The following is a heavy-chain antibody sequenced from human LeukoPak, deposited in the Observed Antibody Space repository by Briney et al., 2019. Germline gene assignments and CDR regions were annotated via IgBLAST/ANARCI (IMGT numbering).Heavy chain of an antibody. J-gene: IGHJ6*03. V-gene: IGHV1-69*13. CDR1: GYTFTSYA. D-gene: IGHD2-2*01. Sequence: SVKVSCKASGYTFTSYAMNWVRQAPGQGLEWMGGIIPIFGTANYAQKFQGRVTITADESTSTAYMELSSLRSEDTAVYYCASNIRYCSSTSCRRHYYYMDVWGKGTTVTVSS. CDR2: IIPIFGTA. CDR3: ASNIRYCSSTSCRRHYYYMDV.